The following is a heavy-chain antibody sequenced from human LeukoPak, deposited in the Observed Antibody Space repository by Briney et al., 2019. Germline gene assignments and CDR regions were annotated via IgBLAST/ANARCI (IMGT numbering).Heavy chain of an antibody. CDR3: ARSSGWYG. D-gene: IGHD6-19*01. V-gene: IGHV4-39*01. CDR1: GGSISSSNYY. CDR2: FYDSGST. Sequence: SETLSLTCVVSGGSISSSNYYWGWIRQPPGKGLEWIGNFYDSGSTYYNPSLKSRVTISGDTSKNQFSLKLNSVTAADTAVYYCARSSGWYGWGQGTLVTVSS. J-gene: IGHJ4*02.